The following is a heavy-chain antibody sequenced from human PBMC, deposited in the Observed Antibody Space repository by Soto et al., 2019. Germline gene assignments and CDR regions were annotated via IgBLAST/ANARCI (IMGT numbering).Heavy chain of an antibody. V-gene: IGHV1-69*06. CDR3: ARGLRITIFGVGIRNGYYYYGMDV. CDR1: GGTFSSYA. J-gene: IGHJ6*02. Sequence: SVKVSCKASGGTFSSYAISWVRQAPGQGLEWMGGIIPIFGTANYAQKFQGRVTITADKSTSTAYMELSSLRSEDTAVYYCARGLRITIFGVGIRNGYYYYGMDVWGQGTTVTVS. CDR2: IIPIFGTA. D-gene: IGHD3-3*01.